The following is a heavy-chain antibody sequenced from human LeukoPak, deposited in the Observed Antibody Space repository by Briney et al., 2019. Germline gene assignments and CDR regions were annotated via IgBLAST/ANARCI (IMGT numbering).Heavy chain of an antibody. D-gene: IGHD2-2*02. CDR3: ARDTPRRGYCSSTSCYKRYAFDI. CDR1: GGSISSGDYY. V-gene: IGHV4-30-4*08. Sequence: SQTLSLTCTVSGGSISSGDYYWSWIRQPPGKGLEWIGYIYYSGSTYYNLSLKSRVTISVDTSKNQFSLKLSSVTAADTAVYYCARDTPRRGYCSSTSCYKRYAFDIWGQGTMVTVSS. J-gene: IGHJ3*02. CDR2: IYYSGST.